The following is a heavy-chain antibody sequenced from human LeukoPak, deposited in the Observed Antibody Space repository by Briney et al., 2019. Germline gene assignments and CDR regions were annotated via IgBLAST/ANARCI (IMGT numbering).Heavy chain of an antibody. D-gene: IGHD4-17*01. CDR2: IYYSGST. V-gene: IGHV4-39*07. Sequence: SETLSLTCTVSRGSISSTTYYWGWIRQPPGKGLEWIGTIYYSGSTYYNPSLKSRVTISVETSQNQFSLKLSSVTAADTAVYYCARGPTVKYFDYWGQGTLVTVSS. CDR3: ARGPTVKYFDY. J-gene: IGHJ4*02. CDR1: RGSISSTTYY.